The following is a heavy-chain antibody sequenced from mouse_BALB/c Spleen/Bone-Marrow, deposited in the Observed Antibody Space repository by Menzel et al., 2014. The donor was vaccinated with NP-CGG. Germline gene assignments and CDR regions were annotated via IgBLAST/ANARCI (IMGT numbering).Heavy chain of an antibody. Sequence: EVKLEESGGGIVKPGGSLKLSCAASGFTFSGYAMSWVRPSPEKRLEWVATISSGGSYIHYPDSVKGRFTISRDNAKNTLYLQMSSLRSEDTAIYYCARPDPWFAYWGQGTLVTVSA. CDR2: ISSGGSYI. V-gene: IGHV5-9-1*01. J-gene: IGHJ3*01. CDR3: ARPDPWFAY. CDR1: GFTFSGYA.